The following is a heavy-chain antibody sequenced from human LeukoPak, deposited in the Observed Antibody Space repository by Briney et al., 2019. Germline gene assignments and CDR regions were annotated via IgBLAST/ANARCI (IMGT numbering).Heavy chain of an antibody. Sequence: SGGSLRLSCAASGFTFTIYSMNWVRQAPGKGLEWVSSISSSSSYIYYADSLKGRFTISRDNSKNTLYLQMNSLRAEDTAVCYCAKDSMARNYYGSGSYPIFDYWGQGTLVTVSS. D-gene: IGHD3-10*01. J-gene: IGHJ4*02. CDR2: ISSSSSYI. CDR3: AKDSMARNYYGSGSYPIFDY. CDR1: GFTFTIYS. V-gene: IGHV3-21*04.